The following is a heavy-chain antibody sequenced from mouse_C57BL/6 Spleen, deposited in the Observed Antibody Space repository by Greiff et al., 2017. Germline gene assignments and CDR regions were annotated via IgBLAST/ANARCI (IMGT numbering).Heavy chain of an antibody. CDR1: GFSLSTFGMG. V-gene: IGHV8-8*01. Sequence: QVTLKVCGPGILQPSQTLSLTCYFSGFSLSTFGMGVGWIRQPSGKGLEWMAHIWWDNDKYYNPALKSRLTISKDTSKNQVFLTIANVATAATATYDCARIEGTTVWYFDVWGTGTTVTVSS. CDR3: ARIEGTTVWYFDV. J-gene: IGHJ1*03. CDR2: IWWDNDK. D-gene: IGHD1-1*01.